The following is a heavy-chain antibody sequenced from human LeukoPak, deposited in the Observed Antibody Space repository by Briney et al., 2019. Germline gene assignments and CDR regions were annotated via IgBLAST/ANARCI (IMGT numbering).Heavy chain of an antibody. CDR1: GFTFDDYT. CDR2: ISWDGGST. CDR3: AKSMVRGTKGGFDY. Sequence: GGSLRLSCAASGFTFDDYTMHWVRQAPGKGLEWVSLISWDGGSTYYADSVKGRFTISRDNSKNSLYLQMNRLRTEDTALYYCAKSMVRGTKGGFDYWGQGTLVTVSS. V-gene: IGHV3-43*01. J-gene: IGHJ4*02. D-gene: IGHD3-10*01.